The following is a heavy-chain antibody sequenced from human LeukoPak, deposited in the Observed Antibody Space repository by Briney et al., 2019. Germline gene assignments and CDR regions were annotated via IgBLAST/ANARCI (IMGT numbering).Heavy chain of an antibody. CDR2: IYYSGST. J-gene: IGHJ6*02. Sequence: SETLSLTCTVYGGSISSSSYYWGWIRQPPGKGLEWIGSIYYSGSTYYNPSLKSRVTISVDTSKNQFSLKLSSVTAADTAVYYCARLTVEGYYYYGMDVWGQETTLTVSS. CDR3: ARLTVEGYYYYGMDV. D-gene: IGHD4-23*01. V-gene: IGHV4-39*01. CDR1: GGSISSSSYY.